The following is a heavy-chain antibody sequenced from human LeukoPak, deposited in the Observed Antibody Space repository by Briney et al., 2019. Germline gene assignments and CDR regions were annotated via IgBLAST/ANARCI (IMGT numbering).Heavy chain of an antibody. CDR1: GGSISSYY. J-gene: IGHJ4*02. CDR2: IYTSGST. D-gene: IGHD3-10*01. CDR3: ARHQLRGFLDDN. V-gene: IGHV4-4*07. Sequence: PSETLSLTCTVSGGSISSYYWSWIRQPAGKGLEWIGRIYTSGSTNYNPSLKSRVTMSVDTSKTQFSLRLTSVTAADTAVYYCARHQLRGFLDDNWGQGTLVTASS.